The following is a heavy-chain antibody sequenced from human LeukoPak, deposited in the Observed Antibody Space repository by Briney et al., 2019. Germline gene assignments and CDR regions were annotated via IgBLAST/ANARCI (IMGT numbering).Heavy chain of an antibody. D-gene: IGHD3-10*01. Sequence: GGSLRLSCAASGFTFSFYAMSWVRQAPGKGLEWVSFISTSSSYIYYADSVKGRFTISRDNAKNSLYLQMNSLRAEDTAMYYCARDREGFGESYFDYWGQGTLVTVSS. CDR3: ARDREGFGESYFDY. V-gene: IGHV3-21*01. CDR1: GFTFSFYA. CDR2: ISTSSSYI. J-gene: IGHJ4*02.